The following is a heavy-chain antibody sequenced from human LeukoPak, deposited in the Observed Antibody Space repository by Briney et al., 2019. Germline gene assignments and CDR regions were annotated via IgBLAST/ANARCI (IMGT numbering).Heavy chain of an antibody. CDR2: IQDDGSNK. Sequence: GGSLRLSCAASGFTFSIYGMHWVRQGPGKGLEWVTFIQDDGSNKYYANSVKGRFTISRDNSKNTVYLQMNSLRVEDTAVYYCAKDRWATGTTYDAFDIWGQGTVVTVSS. V-gene: IGHV3-30*02. D-gene: IGHD1-1*01. CDR3: AKDRWATGTTYDAFDI. J-gene: IGHJ3*02. CDR1: GFTFSIYG.